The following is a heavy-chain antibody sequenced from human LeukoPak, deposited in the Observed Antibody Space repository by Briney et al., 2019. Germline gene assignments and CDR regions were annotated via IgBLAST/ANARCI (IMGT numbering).Heavy chain of an antibody. Sequence: KPSETLSLTCTVSGGSISSSSYYWGWIRQPPGKGLEWIGSIYYSGSTYYNPSLKSRVTVSVDTSKNQFSLKLSSVTAADTAVYYCARQGAYSGSYFYDYWGQGTLVTVSS. D-gene: IGHD1-26*01. J-gene: IGHJ4*02. CDR2: IYYSGST. V-gene: IGHV4-39*01. CDR1: GGSISSSSYY. CDR3: ARQGAYSGSYFYDY.